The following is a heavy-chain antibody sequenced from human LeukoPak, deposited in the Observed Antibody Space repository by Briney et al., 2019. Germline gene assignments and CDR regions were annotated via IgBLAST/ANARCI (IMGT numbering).Heavy chain of an antibody. J-gene: IGHJ4*02. D-gene: IGHD3-10*01. CDR2: ISSSGGST. CDR1: RFTFSSYG. V-gene: IGHV3-23*01. Sequence: QTGESLRLSCAASRFTFSSYGMSWVRQAPGKGLEWVSGISSSGGSTYYADSVKGRFTISRDNSRNTLYLQMNSLRAEDTAVYYCARHLLWFGELSGGFDYWGQGTLVTVSS. CDR3: ARHLLWFGELSGGFDY.